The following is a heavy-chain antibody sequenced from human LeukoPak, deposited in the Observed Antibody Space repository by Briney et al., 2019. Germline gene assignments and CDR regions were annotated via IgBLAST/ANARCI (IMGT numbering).Heavy chain of an antibody. J-gene: IGHJ6*03. Sequence: GASVKVSCKASGYTFTSYGISWVRQAPGQGLAWMGWISAYNGNTNYAQKLQGRVTMTTDTSTSTAYMELRSLRSDDTAVYYCARVVGGAYYYYYYMDVWGKGTTVTVSS. CDR1: GYTFTSYG. V-gene: IGHV1-18*01. D-gene: IGHD3-16*01. CDR3: ARVVGGAYYYYYYMDV. CDR2: ISAYNGNT.